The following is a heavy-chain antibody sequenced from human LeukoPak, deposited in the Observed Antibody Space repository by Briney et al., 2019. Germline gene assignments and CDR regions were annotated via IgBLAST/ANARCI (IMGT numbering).Heavy chain of an antibody. CDR3: AREGDSSGWYWFDP. D-gene: IGHD6-19*01. J-gene: IGHJ5*02. Sequence: SETLSLTCTVSGGSISSYYWSWIRQPPGKGLEWIGSIYHSGSTYYNPSLKSRVTISVDTSKNQFSLKLSSVTAADTAVYYCAREGDSSGWYWFDPWGQGTLVTVSS. CDR2: IYHSGST. V-gene: IGHV4-38-2*02. CDR1: GGSISSYY.